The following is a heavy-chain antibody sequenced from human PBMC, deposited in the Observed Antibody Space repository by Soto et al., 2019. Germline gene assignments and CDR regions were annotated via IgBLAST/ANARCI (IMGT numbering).Heavy chain of an antibody. CDR1: GFTVSDYA. CDR3: AKTFGSNWRLDY. CDR2: MSGRAGSV. V-gene: IGHV3-23*01. D-gene: IGHD6-13*01. Sequence: EVQLLESGGGLVQPGGSLSLSCAGSGFTVSDYAISWVRQAPGKGLEWVSAMSGRAGSVYYADSVKGRFTISRDNSKNTVYLQMSSLRGEDTAIYYCAKTFGSNWRLDYWGRGTLVTVSS. J-gene: IGHJ4*02.